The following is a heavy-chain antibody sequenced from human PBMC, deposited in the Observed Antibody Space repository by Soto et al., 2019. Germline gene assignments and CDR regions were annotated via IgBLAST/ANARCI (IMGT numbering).Heavy chain of an antibody. Sequence: SETLSLTCTVSGGSISSSSYYWGWIRQPPGKGLEWIGSIYYSGSTYYNPSLKSRVTISVDTSKNQFSLKLSSVTAADTAVYYCARDRAGVRGVNLPEYYYGMDVWGQGTTVTVSS. V-gene: IGHV4-39*07. J-gene: IGHJ6*02. CDR1: GGSISSSSYY. CDR2: IYYSGST. D-gene: IGHD3-10*01. CDR3: ARDRAGVRGVNLPEYYYGMDV.